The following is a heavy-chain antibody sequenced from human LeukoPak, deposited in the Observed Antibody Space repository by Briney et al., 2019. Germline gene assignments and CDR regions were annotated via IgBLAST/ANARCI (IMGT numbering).Heavy chain of an antibody. CDR1: GFTVSSNY. CDR2: IYSGGST. V-gene: IGHV3-53*01. J-gene: IGHJ2*01. D-gene: IGHD3-22*01. Sequence: GGSLRLSCAASGFTVSSNYMSWVRQAPGKGLEWVSVIYSGGSTYYADSVKGRFTISRDNSKNTLYLQMNSLRAEDTAVYYCARQAYSSGYYPSYWYFDLWGRGTLVTVSS. CDR3: ARQAYSSGYYPSYWYFDL.